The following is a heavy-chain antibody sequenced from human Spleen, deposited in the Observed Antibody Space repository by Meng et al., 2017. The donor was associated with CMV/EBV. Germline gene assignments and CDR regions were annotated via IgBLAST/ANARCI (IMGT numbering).Heavy chain of an antibody. Sequence: ASVKVSCKVSGYSLSELSIQWVRQAAGKGLEWMGGFDPEDGEVVYAERLHGRITLTEDTSTDTTYMEPSSLRSEDTAFYYCARARGVLMTFDSWGQGTLVTVSS. CDR1: GYSLSELS. CDR2: FDPEDGEV. D-gene: IGHD3-10*01. V-gene: IGHV1-24*01. CDR3: ARARGVLMTFDS. J-gene: IGHJ4*02.